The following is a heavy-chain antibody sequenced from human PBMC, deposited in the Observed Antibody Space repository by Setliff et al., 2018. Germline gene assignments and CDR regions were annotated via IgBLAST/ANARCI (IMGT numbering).Heavy chain of an antibody. CDR2: IIPIFGTA. D-gene: IGHD6-19*01. CDR3: ARDYPADSSGWYPYYYGMDV. CDR1: GYTFTSYD. Sequence: SVKVSCKASGYTFTSYDINWVRQATGQGLEWMGGIIPIFGTANYAQKFQGRVTITTDESTSTAYMELSSLRSEDTAVYYCARDYPADSSGWYPYYYGMDVWGQGTTVTVSS. J-gene: IGHJ6*02. V-gene: IGHV1-69*05.